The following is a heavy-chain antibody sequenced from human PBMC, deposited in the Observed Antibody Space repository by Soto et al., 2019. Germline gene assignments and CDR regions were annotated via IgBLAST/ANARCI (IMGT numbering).Heavy chain of an antibody. Sequence: EVKLVESGGGLVQPRGSLRLSCAASGFSFSDYYMDWVRQVPGKGLEWVGRSRNKANSYNPEYAPSVKDRFSISRDNSKYSMYLQMNSLKTEDTAVYYCARDTGGSYDYWGHGSLVTVSS. D-gene: IGHD3-16*01. CDR3: ARDTGGSYDY. V-gene: IGHV3-72*01. CDR2: SRNKANSYNP. J-gene: IGHJ4*01. CDR1: GFSFSDYY.